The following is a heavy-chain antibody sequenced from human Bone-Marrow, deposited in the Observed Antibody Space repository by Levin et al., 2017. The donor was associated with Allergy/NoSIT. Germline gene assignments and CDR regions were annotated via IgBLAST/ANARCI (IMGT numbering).Heavy chain of an antibody. CDR3: AREGNNGFLWPNWFDP. V-gene: IGHV1-69*13. J-gene: IGHJ5*02. CDR2: IIPIFGTA. D-gene: IGHD3-3*01. Sequence: ASVKVSCKASGGTFSSYAISWVRQAPGQGLEWMGGIIPIFGTANYAQKFQGRVTITADESTSTAYMELSSLRSEDTAVYYCAREGNNGFLWPNWFDPWGQGTLVTVSS. CDR1: GGTFSSYA.